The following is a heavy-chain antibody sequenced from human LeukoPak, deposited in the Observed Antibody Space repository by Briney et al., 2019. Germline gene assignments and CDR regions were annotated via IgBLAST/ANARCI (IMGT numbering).Heavy chain of an antibody. CDR3: ARDLDYGGKSNFDY. V-gene: IGHV3-74*03. J-gene: IGHJ4*02. CDR2: IKSAGSSI. CDR1: GFSVGNYW. Sequence: GGSLRLSCAASGFSVGNYWMHWVRQAPGRGLVWVSRIKSAGSSIMYADSVKGRFTISRDNAKNTLYLQMNSLRAEDTAVYYCARDLDYGGKSNFDYWGQGTLVTISS. D-gene: IGHD4-23*01.